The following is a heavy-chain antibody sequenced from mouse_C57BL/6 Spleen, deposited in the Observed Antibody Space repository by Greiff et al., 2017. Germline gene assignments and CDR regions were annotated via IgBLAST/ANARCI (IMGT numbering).Heavy chain of an antibody. J-gene: IGHJ2*01. CDR1: GFTFSSYA. CDR3: ARGGGNPYYFDY. Sequence: DVHLVESGGGLVKPGGSLKLSCAASGFTFSSYAMSWVRQTPEKRLEWVATISDGGSYTYYPDNVKGRFTISRDNAKNNLYLQMGHLKSEDTAMYYCARGGGNPYYFDYWGQGTTLTVSS. V-gene: IGHV5-4*01. CDR2: ISDGGSYT.